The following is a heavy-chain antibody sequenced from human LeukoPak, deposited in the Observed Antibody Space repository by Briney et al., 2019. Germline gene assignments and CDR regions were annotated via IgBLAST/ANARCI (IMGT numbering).Heavy chain of an antibody. V-gene: IGHV1-18*01. CDR1: GYTCTSYG. Sequence: ASVKVSCKASGYTCTSYGISWVRQAPGQGREWMGWISAYNGNTNYAQKLQGRVTMTTDTSTSTAYMELRSLRSDDTAVYYCAKGIAADGSSPLDYWGQGTLVTVSS. D-gene: IGHD6-13*01. CDR2: ISAYNGNT. CDR3: AKGIAADGSSPLDY. J-gene: IGHJ4*02.